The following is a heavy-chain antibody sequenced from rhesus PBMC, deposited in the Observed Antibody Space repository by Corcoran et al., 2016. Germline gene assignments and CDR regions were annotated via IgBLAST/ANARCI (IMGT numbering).Heavy chain of an antibody. J-gene: IGHJ2*01. CDR1: GYSISSGYY. V-gene: IGHV4S14*01. CDR2: IYGSGGSN. D-gene: IGHD5-42*01. Sequence: QVQLQESGPGLVKPSETLSLTCAVSGYSISSGYYWGWIRQPPGKGLEWTGSIYGSGGSNYLNPSPKRQDPLSVATSRTHFSLKLSSVTAAYTAVYCCAGVGSSWSEWDTVGTEWYFALWGPGTPITISS. CDR3: AGVGSSWSEWDTVGTEWYFAL.